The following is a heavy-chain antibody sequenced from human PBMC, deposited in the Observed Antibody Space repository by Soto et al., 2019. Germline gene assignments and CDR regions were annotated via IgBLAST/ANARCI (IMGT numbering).Heavy chain of an antibody. CDR1: GFTFSSYS. V-gene: IGHV3-48*02. D-gene: IGHD3-10*01. J-gene: IGHJ3*02. CDR3: AREGWFGEFGAFDI. CDR2: ISSSSSTI. Sequence: EVQLVESGGGLVQPGGSLRLSCAASGFTFSSYSMNWVRQAPGKGLEWVSYISSSSSTIYYADSVKGRFTISRDNAKNSLYLQVNSLRDEDTAVYYCAREGWFGEFGAFDIWGQGTMVTVSS.